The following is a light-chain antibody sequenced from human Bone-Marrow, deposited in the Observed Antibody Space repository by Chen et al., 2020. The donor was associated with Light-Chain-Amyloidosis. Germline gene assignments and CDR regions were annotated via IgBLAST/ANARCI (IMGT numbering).Light chain of an antibody. J-gene: IGLJ2*01. Sequence: SYELTQPPSVSVSPGQTVRITGSGDDLPTKYAYWFQQKPGQAPVLVIHRDTERPSGISERFSGSSSGTTATLTISGVQAEDEADYHCQSADSSGTYEVIFGGGTKLTVL. CDR2: RDT. CDR1: DLPTKY. V-gene: IGLV3-25*03. CDR3: QSADSSGTYEVI.